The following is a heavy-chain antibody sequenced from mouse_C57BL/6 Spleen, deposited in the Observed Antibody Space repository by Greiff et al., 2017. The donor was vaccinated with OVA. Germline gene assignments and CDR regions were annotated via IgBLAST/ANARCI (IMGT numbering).Heavy chain of an antibody. Sequence: QVHVKQSGAELARPGASVKLSCKASGYTFTSYGISWVKQRTGQGLEWIGEIYPRSGNTYYNEKFKGKATLTADKSSSTAYMELRSLTSEDSAVYFCATNRRYAMDYWGQGTSVTVSS. CDR2: IYPRSGNT. CDR3: ATNRRYAMDY. V-gene: IGHV1-81*01. J-gene: IGHJ4*01. CDR1: GYTFTSYG.